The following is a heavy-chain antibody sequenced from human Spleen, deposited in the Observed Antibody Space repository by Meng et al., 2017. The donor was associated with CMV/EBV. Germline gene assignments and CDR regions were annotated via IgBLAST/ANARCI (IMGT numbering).Heavy chain of an antibody. J-gene: IGHJ4*02. CDR3: ARGNSAYDSVFFDY. D-gene: IGHD5-12*01. V-gene: IGHV1-3*02. Sequence: ASVKVSCKTSGYTFTGYSVLWVRQAPGQGLEWMAWRNAGNGNTKYSQEFQGRVTITTDTSASTAYMELSSLRSEDTAVYYCARGNSAYDSVFFDYWGQGTLVTVSS. CDR2: RNAGNGNT. CDR1: GYTFTGYS.